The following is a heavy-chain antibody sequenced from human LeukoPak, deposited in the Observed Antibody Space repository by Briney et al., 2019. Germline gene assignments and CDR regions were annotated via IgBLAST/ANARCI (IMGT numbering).Heavy chain of an antibody. D-gene: IGHD6-13*01. V-gene: IGHV4-39*07. CDR2: VYYRGSI. CDR3: ARGSHSSSFDY. CDR1: GGSISSSSYY. J-gene: IGHJ4*02. Sequence: PSETLSLTCTVSGGSISSSSYYWGWIRQPPGKGLEWIGSVYYRGSIYYNPSLKSRVTISVDMSKNQFSLKLSSVTAADTAVYYCARGSHSSSFDYWGQGTLVTVSS.